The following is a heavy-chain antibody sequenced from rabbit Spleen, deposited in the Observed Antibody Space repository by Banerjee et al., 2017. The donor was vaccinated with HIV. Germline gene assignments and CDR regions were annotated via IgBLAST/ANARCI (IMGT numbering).Heavy chain of an antibody. CDR3: ARDTGTSFSAYGMDL. CDR2: IASGSRGYT. J-gene: IGHJ6*01. V-gene: IGHV1S45*01. CDR1: GFTLSSSYW. D-gene: IGHD8-1*01. Sequence: QEQLVESGGGLVTPGASLTLTCTASGFTLSSSYWMCWFRQAPGKGLEWIGCIASGSRGYTYSATWATGRFTISKPSSTTVTLQMTSLTAADTATYFCARDTGTSFSAYGMDLWSPGTLVTVS.